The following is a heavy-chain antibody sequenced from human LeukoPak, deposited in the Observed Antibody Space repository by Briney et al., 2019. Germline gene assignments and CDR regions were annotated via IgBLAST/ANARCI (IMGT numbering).Heavy chain of an antibody. V-gene: IGHV4-34*01. CDR1: GGSFSGYY. Sequence: ASETLSLTCAVYGGSFSGYYWSWIRQPPGKGLEWIGEINHSGSTNYNPSLKSRVTISVDTSKNQFSLKLSSVTAADTAVYYCARVQEFIVVVPAAISLRSRYFDYWSQGTLVTVSS. CDR3: ARVQEFIVVVPAAISLRSRYFDY. J-gene: IGHJ4*02. CDR2: INHSGST. D-gene: IGHD2-2*02.